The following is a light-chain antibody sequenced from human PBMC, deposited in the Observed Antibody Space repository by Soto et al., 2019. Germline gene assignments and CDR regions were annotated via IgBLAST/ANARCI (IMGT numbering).Light chain of an antibody. CDR2: DAS. CDR3: QQRNPLT. V-gene: IGKV3D-20*02. J-gene: IGKJ4*01. CDR1: QSISIIF. Sequence: EIVLTQSPGTLSLSPGERATLSCRASQSISIIFLAWYQQKPGQAPRLLIYDASNRATGIPARFSGGGSGTDFTLTISSLEPEDFAVYYCQQRNPLTFGGGTKVDIK.